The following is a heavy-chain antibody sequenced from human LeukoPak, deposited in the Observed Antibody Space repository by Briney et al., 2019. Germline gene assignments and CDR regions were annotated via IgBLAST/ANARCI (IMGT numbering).Heavy chain of an antibody. J-gene: IGHJ4*02. V-gene: IGHV3-23*01. D-gene: IGHD3-10*01. CDR2: ISGSGGST. Sequence: PGGSLRPSCAASGFTFSSYAMSWVRQAPGKGLEWVSAISGSGGSTYYADSVKGRFTISRDNSKNTLYLQMNSLKTEDTAVYYCSRWELFENYWGQGTLVTVSS. CDR3: SRWELFENY. CDR1: GFTFSSYA.